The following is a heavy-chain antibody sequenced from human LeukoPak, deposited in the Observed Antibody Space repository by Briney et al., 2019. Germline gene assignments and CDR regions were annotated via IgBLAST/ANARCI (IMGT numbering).Heavy chain of an antibody. Sequence: PSETLSLTCTVSGGSITSDYFWVWIRQPPGKGLEWIGSMYHSGSTYYNPSLKSRVTTSVDTSKNQLSLKLSSVTAADTAVYYCARQVTRGLLAFDIWGHGTMVTVSS. J-gene: IGHJ3*02. V-gene: IGHV4-39*01. CDR3: ARQVTRGLLAFDI. CDR1: GGSITSDYF. D-gene: IGHD3-10*01. CDR2: MYHSGST.